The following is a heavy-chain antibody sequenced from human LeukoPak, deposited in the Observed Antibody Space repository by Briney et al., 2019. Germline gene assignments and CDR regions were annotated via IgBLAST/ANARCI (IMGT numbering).Heavy chain of an antibody. CDR2: IYYSGST. V-gene: IGHV4-39*01. CDR1: GGSITTSTFY. D-gene: IGHD2-2*01. J-gene: IGHJ2*01. Sequence: SETLSLTCAVSGGSITTSTFYWGWIRQPPGKGLEWIGTIYYSGSTYYNPSLKSRVTLSVDTSKNQFSLKLSSVTAADTAVYYCARLFCGSTSRYHWYFDLWGRGTLVTVSS. CDR3: ARLFCGSTSRYHWYFDL.